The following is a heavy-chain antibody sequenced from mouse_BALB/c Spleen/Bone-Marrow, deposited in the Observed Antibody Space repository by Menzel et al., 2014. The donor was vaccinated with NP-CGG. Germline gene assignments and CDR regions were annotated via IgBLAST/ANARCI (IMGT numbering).Heavy chain of an antibody. V-gene: IGHV1S34*01. Sequence: LVKTGASVKISCKASGYSFTGYYMHWVKQSHGKSLEWIGCISCYNGATSYNQKFKGKATFTVDTSSSTAYMQFNSLTSEDSAVYYCARKKYGIPYAMDYWGQGTSVTVSS. D-gene: IGHD2-10*02. CDR2: ISCYNGAT. CDR3: ARKKYGIPYAMDY. CDR1: GYSFTGYY. J-gene: IGHJ4*01.